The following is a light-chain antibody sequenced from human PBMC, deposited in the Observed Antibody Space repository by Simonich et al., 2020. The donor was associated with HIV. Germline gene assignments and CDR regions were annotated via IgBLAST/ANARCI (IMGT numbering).Light chain of an antibody. J-gene: IGLJ2*01. V-gene: IGLV2-14*03. CDR1: SSDIGGYNY. Sequence: QSALTQPASVSGSPGQSITISCTGTSSDIGGYNYVSWYQQHPGKAPKLMIFDVSSRPSGISHRFSASKSGNTASLTISGLQAEDEADYYCSSYTSTSIVVFGGGTKLTVL. CDR2: DVS. CDR3: SSYTSTSIVV.